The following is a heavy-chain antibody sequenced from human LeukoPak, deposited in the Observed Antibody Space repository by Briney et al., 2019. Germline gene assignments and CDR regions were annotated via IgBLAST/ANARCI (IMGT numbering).Heavy chain of an antibody. D-gene: IGHD1-26*01. CDR1: GFTFSNYA. Sequence: PGGALRLSCAASGFTFSNYAMNWVRQAPREGLEWVSNISESGDTTHYADSVKGRFTISRDNTQNTLYLQTNTLRAADTALYYCEKQWVDCWGQGTLVTVSS. CDR3: EKQWVDC. J-gene: IGHJ4*02. V-gene: IGHV3-23*01. CDR2: ISESGDTT.